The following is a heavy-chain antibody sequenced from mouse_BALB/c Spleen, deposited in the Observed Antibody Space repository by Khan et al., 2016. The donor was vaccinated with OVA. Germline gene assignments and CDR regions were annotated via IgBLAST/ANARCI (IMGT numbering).Heavy chain of an antibody. CDR1: GYSITSNYA. V-gene: IGHV3-2*02. CDR2: ISYSGNT. J-gene: IGHJ4*01. Sequence: EVQLQESGPGLVKPFQSLSLTCTVTGYSITSNYAWNWIRQFPGNKLEWVGYISYSGNTSYNPSLKSRISITRDTSKNQVFLQLNSVTTEDTATYYCARGNYYGYARDYWGQGTSVTVSS. D-gene: IGHD1-1*01. CDR3: ARGNYYGYARDY.